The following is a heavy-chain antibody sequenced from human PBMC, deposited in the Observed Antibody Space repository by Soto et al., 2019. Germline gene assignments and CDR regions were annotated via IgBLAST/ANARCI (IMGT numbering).Heavy chain of an antibody. V-gene: IGHV3-15*07. J-gene: IGHJ4*01. Sequence: GSLRLSCAASGFTFSNAWINWVRQDPGKGLEWVGRVKSKNDGGTTDFAAPVKGRFAISRDDSKNMVYLEMNSLQTEDTAIYYCTTDSYITSIIVRFDYWGHGTLVTVSS. D-gene: IGHD3-22*01. CDR3: TTDSYITSIIVRFDY. CDR1: GFTFSNAW. CDR2: VKSKNDGGTT.